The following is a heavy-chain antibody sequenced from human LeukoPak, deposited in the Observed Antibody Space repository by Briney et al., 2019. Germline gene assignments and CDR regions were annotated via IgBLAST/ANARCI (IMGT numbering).Heavy chain of an antibody. Sequence: GGSLTLSCAVSGFTVSGNYRSWVRQAPGKGLEWVSVIYSGGSTYYADSVKGRFTISTHNSKNTLYLQMNSLRAEDTAVYYCARDLYGDYGFDYWGQGTLVTVSS. CDR1: GFTVSGNY. V-gene: IGHV3-53*04. CDR2: IYSGGST. J-gene: IGHJ4*02. D-gene: IGHD4-17*01. CDR3: ARDLYGDYGFDY.